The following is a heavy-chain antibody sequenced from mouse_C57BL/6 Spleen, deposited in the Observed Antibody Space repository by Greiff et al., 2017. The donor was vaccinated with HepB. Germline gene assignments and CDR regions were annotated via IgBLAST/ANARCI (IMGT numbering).Heavy chain of an antibody. CDR1: GYTFTSYW. Sequence: QVQLQQPGAELVMPGASVKLSCKASGYTFTSYWMHWVKQRPGQGLEWIGEIDPSDSYTNYNQKFKGKSTLTVDKSSSTAYMQLSSLTSEDSAVYCWARDYGSSRAMDYWGQGTSVTVSS. CDR2: IDPSDSYT. V-gene: IGHV1-69*01. D-gene: IGHD1-1*01. J-gene: IGHJ4*01. CDR3: ARDYGSSRAMDY.